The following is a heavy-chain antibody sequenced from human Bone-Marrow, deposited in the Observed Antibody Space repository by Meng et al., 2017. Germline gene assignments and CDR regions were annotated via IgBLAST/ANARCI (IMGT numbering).Heavy chain of an antibody. CDR2: IYYSGST. V-gene: IGHV4-31*01. Sequence: QGQLPESGPGLVKPSQTLSLTCTVSGGSISSGGYYWSWIRQHPGKGLEWIGYIYYSGSTYYNPSLKSLVTISVDTSKNQFSLKLSSVTAADTAVYYCARVGYSGSRVTSYYFDYWGQGTLVTVSS. J-gene: IGHJ4*02. CDR3: ARVGYSGSRVTSYYFDY. CDR1: GGSISSGGYY. D-gene: IGHD1-26*01.